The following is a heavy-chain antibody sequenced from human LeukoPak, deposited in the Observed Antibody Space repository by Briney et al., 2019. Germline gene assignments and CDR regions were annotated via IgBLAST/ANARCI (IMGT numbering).Heavy chain of an antibody. CDR3: ARSEQQTYYYYYGMDV. J-gene: IGHJ6*02. Sequence: SETLSLTCTVYGGSISSYYWSWIRQPPGKGLEWIGYIYYSGSTNYNPSLKSRVTISVDTSKNQFSLKLSSVTAADTAVYYCARSEQQTYYYYYGMDVWGQGTTVTVSS. V-gene: IGHV4-59*01. CDR2: IYYSGST. CDR1: GGSISSYY. D-gene: IGHD6-13*01.